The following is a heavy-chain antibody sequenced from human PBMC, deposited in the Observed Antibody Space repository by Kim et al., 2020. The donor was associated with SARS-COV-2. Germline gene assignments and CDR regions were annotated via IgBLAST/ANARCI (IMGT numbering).Heavy chain of an antibody. V-gene: IGHV3-13*01. J-gene: IGHJ6*02. Sequence: GGSLRLSCAASGFTFSSYDMHWVRQATGKGLEWVSAIGTAGDTYYPGSVKGRFTISRENAKNSLYLQMNSLRAGDTAVYYCARGTIFWDYYYYYGMDVWGQETSGT. CDR2: IGTAGDT. CDR3: ARGTIFWDYYYYYGMDV. CDR1: GFTFSSYD. D-gene: IGHD3-3*01.